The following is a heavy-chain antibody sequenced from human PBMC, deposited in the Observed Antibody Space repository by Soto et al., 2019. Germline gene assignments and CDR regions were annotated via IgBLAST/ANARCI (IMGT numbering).Heavy chain of an antibody. V-gene: IGHV4-59*01. D-gene: IGHD1-26*01. CDR1: GGSISSYY. CDR3: ARGGGSYYIAY. CDR2: IYYSGST. Sequence: PSETLSLTCTVSGGSISSYYWSWIRQPPGKGLEWIGYIYYSGSTTYNPSLKSRVTISVDTSKNQFSLKLSSVTAADTAVYYCARGGGSYYIAYWGQGTLVTVSS. J-gene: IGHJ4*02.